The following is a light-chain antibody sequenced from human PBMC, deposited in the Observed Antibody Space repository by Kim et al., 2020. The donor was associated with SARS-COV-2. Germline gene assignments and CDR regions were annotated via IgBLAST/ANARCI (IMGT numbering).Light chain of an antibody. Sequence: NFMLTQPHSVSESPGKTVTISCTRSSGSIASNYVQWYQQRPGSAPTTVIYEDNQRPSGVPDRFSGSIDSSSNSASLTISGLKTEDEADYYCQSYDSSNHLPWVFGGGTQLTVL. CDR1: SGSIASNY. V-gene: IGLV6-57*03. CDR3: QSYDSSNHLPWV. J-gene: IGLJ3*02. CDR2: EDN.